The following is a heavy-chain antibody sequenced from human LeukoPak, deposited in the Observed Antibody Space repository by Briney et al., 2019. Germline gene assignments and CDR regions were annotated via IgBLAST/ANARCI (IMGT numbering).Heavy chain of an antibody. CDR2: IYSSGST. Sequence: GGSLRLSCAASGFTVSRNYMSWVRQAPGKGLEWVSVIYSSGSTYYADSVKGRFTISRDNSKNTLYLQMNSLRAEDTAVYYCASSAWAAHCFDYWGQGTLVTVSS. V-gene: IGHV3-53*01. CDR3: ASSAWAAHCFDY. J-gene: IGHJ4*02. D-gene: IGHD1-26*01. CDR1: GFTVSRNY.